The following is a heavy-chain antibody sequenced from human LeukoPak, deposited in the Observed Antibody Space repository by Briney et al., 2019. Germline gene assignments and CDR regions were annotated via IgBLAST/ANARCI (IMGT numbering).Heavy chain of an antibody. Sequence: ASVKVSCKASGYTFTSYDINWVRQATGQGLEWMGWMNPNSGNTGYAQKFQGRVTITRNTSISTAYMELSSLRSEDTAVYYCARDREAGSSWTFDYWGQGTLVTVSS. D-gene: IGHD6-13*01. CDR2: MNPNSGNT. CDR3: ARDREAGSSWTFDY. V-gene: IGHV1-8*03. J-gene: IGHJ4*02. CDR1: GYTFTSYD.